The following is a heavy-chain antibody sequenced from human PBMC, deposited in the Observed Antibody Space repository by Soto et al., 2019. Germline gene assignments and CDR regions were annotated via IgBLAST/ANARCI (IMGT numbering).Heavy chain of an antibody. CDR1: GGSISSGNYY. D-gene: IGHD2-15*01. J-gene: IGHJ4*02. CDR2: IFYSGST. Sequence: QVQLQESGPGLVKPSQTLSLTCTVSGGSISSGNYYWSWIRQHPGKGLEWIGYIFYSGSTYYNPSLQRRVSSSVYPSKNQFSLKLCSVTGADTAVYYCARVGSGDILVVAAIDYWGQGTLVTVSS. V-gene: IGHV4-31*03. CDR3: ARVGSGDILVVAAIDY.